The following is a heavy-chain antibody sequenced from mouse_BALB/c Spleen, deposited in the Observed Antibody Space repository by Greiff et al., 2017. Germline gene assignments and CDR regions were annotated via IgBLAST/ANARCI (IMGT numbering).Heavy chain of an antibody. CDR3: ARVDGSSYNYYAMDY. V-gene: IGHV1-7*01. J-gene: IGHJ4*01. D-gene: IGHD1-1*01. CDR1: GYTFTSYW. Sequence: VQLQQSGAELAKPGASVKMSCKASGYTFTSYWMHWVKQRPGQGLEWIGYINPSTGYTEYNQKFKDKATLTADKSSSTAYMQLSSLTSEDSAVYYCARVDGSSYNYYAMDYWGQGTSVTVSS. CDR2: INPSTGYT.